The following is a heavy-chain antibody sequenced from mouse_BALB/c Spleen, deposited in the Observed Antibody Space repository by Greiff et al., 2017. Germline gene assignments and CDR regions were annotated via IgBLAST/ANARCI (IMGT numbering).Heavy chain of an antibody. CDR3: ARDLWYFDY. V-gene: IGHV3-6*02. J-gene: IGHJ2*01. Sequence: VQLKESGPGLVKPSQSLSLTCSVTGYSITSGYYWNWIRQFPGNKLEWMGYISYDGSNNYNPSLKNRISITRDTSKNQFFLKLNSVTTEDTATYYCARDLWYFDYWGQGTTLTVSS. CDR2: ISYDGSN. D-gene: IGHD1-1*01. CDR1: GYSITSGYY.